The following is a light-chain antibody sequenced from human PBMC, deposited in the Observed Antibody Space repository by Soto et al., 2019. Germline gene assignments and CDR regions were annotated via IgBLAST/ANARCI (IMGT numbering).Light chain of an antibody. Sequence: IQMTQSPSTLSASVGDRVTITCRASQSISSWLAWYQQKPGKAPKVLIYKASSLESGVPSRFSGSGTGTGITLTISSLQPDDFPTYYCQRYSTYWTFGQGTKVEIK. CDR1: QSISSW. CDR3: QRYSTYWT. V-gene: IGKV1-5*03. J-gene: IGKJ1*01. CDR2: KAS.